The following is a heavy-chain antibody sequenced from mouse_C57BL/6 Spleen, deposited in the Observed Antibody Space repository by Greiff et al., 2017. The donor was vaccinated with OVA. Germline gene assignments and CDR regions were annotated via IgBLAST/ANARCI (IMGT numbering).Heavy chain of an antibody. CDR1: GFTFSDYG. V-gene: IGHV5-17*01. J-gene: IGHJ4*01. CDR3: ARRAYYRNSYAMDY. D-gene: IGHD2-10*01. CDR2: IRSGSSTI. Sequence: DVMLVESGGGLVKPGGSLKLSCAASGFTFSDYGMHWVRQAPEKGLEWVAYIRSGSSTIYYADTVKGRFTLSRDNAKNTLFLHMSSLRSEDTAMYYGARRAYYRNSYAMDYWGQGTSVTGSS.